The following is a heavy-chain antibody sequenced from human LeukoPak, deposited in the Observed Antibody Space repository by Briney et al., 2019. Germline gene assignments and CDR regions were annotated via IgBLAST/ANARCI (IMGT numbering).Heavy chain of an antibody. Sequence: GSLRLSCAASGFTFSSYAMSWVRQAPGKGLEWVSAVSSSGGSTNYADYVKGQCTISRDNSKNTVYLHMNNLRAEDTAVYYCAKEGRKTGNTYGYEFDSWGQGTLVTVSS. CDR2: VSSSGGST. D-gene: IGHD5-18*01. V-gene: IGHV3-23*01. CDR3: AKEGRKTGNTYGYEFDS. J-gene: IGHJ4*02. CDR1: GFTFSSYA.